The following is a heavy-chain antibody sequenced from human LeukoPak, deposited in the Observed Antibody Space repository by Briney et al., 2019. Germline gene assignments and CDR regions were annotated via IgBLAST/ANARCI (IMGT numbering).Heavy chain of an antibody. V-gene: IGHV4-59*01. J-gene: IGHJ4*02. CDR2: IYYRGST. CDR3: ASGPYPAAGTDHQFDY. CDR1: GGSLSGYY. D-gene: IGHD6-13*01. Sequence: SETLSLTCTVSGGSLSGYYWNWLRQPPGKGLEWIGYIYYRGSTKYNPSLKSRVTISVDTSKNQFSLKLSSVTAADTAVYYCASGPYPAAGTDHQFDYWGQGTLVTVSS.